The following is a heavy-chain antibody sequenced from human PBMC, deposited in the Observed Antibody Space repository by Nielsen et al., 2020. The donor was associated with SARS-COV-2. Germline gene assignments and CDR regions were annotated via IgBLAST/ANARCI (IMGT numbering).Heavy chain of an antibody. V-gene: IGHV1-18*01. Sequence: ASVKVSCKASGYTFTSYGISWVRQAPGQGLEWMGWISAYNGNTNYAQKLQGRVTMTTDTSTSTAYMELRSLRSDDTAVYYCARDGGRGYSYGYSYCGMDVWGQGTTVTVSS. CDR2: ISAYNGNT. CDR3: ARDGGRGYSYGYSYCGMDV. CDR1: GYTFTSYG. D-gene: IGHD5-18*01. J-gene: IGHJ6*02.